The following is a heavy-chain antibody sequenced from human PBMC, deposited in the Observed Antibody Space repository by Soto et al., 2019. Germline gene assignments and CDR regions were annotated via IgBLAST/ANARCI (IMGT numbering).Heavy chain of an antibody. CDR2: IYYSGGT. D-gene: IGHD3-10*01. V-gene: IGHV4-39*01. Sequence: SETLSLTCTVSGGSISSSSYYWGWIRQPPGKGLEWIGSIYYSGGTYYNPSLKSRVTISVDTSKNQFSLKLSSVTAADTAVYYCARHSPGGYYYYGMDVWGQGTTVTVSS. CDR3: ARHSPGGYYYYGMDV. J-gene: IGHJ6*02. CDR1: GGSISSSSYY.